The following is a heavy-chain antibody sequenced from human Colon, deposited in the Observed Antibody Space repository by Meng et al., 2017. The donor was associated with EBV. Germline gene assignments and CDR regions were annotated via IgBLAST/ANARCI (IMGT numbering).Heavy chain of an antibody. CDR2: IYHSGST. CDR3: ARRRGGSGRDC. J-gene: IGHJ4*02. Sequence: RQLQDSGPGLVKPSETLSLTCTVSVGSISSSPSYWGWVRQPPGKGLQWIGTIYHSGSTSYNPSLQSRVTMFVDTSKNQFSLMLTSVTATDTAVYYCARRRGGSGRDCWGQGTLVTVSS. V-gene: IGHV4-39*01. CDR1: VGSISSSPSY. D-gene: IGHD3-10*01.